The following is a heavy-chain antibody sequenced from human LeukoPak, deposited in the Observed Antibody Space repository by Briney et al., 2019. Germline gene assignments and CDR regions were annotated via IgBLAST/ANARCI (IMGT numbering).Heavy chain of an antibody. V-gene: IGHV3-30-3*01. CDR1: GFTFSSHV. D-gene: IGHD6-19*01. CDR3: AKGEQWLPNYYYGMDV. J-gene: IGHJ6*02. Sequence: PGGSLRLSCAASGFTFSSHVFHWVRQAPGKGLEWLAMISYDGNRKYYADSVKGRFTISKDNSKNTLYLQMNSLRAEDTAVYYCAKGEQWLPNYYYGMDVWGQGTTVTVSS. CDR2: ISYDGNRK.